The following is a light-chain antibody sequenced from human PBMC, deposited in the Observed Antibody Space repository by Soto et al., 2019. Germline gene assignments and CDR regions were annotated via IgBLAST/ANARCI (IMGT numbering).Light chain of an antibody. CDR2: WAS. V-gene: IGKV4-1*01. CDR3: QQYYITPQYT. CDR1: QSVFSRFSTQNH. Sequence: DVVMTQSPDSLAVSLGDRATINCKSSQSVFSRFSTQNHLAWYQQKAGQPPKLLIYWASTRESGVPDRFSGSGSWTDFTLTISSLQAEDVAVYYCQQYYITPQYTFGKGTKVEIK. J-gene: IGKJ2*01.